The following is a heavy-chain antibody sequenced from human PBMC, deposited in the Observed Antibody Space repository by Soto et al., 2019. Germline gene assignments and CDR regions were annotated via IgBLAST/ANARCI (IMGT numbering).Heavy chain of an antibody. V-gene: IGHV3-30*18. J-gene: IGHJ4*02. D-gene: IGHD2-2*01. Sequence: AGGSLRLSCAASGLTFSTYGFHWVRQAPGKWLEWVAVISNDVRNIHYAESVKGRFTISRDNSKNTLYLQMNSLRPNDTAVYYCVKDTLGGMTPVFMPGPDWGQGXLVTVSS. CDR1: GLTFSTYG. CDR2: ISNDVRNI. CDR3: VKDTLGGMTPVFMPGPD.